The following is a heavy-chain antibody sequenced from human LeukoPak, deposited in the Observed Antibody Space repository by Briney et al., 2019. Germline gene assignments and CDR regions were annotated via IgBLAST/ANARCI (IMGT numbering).Heavy chain of an antibody. D-gene: IGHD3-10*01. V-gene: IGHV4-30-2*01. CDR3: ARATYYYGSGRAFDI. CDR1: GGSISSGGYS. Sequence: SETLSLTCAVSGGSISSGGYSWSWIRQPPGKGLEWIGYIYHSGGTYYNPSLKSRVTISVDRSKNQFSLKLSSVTAADTAVYYCARATYYYGSGRAFDIWGQGTMVTVSS. CDR2: IYHSGGT. J-gene: IGHJ3*02.